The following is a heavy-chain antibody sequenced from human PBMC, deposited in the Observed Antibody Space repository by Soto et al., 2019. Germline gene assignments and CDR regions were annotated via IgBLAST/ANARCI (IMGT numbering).Heavy chain of an antibody. V-gene: IGHV4-4*07. CDR1: CASIIAYA. J-gene: IGHJ4*02. Sequence: SETLSLTCPVSCASIIAYAWSWIRQPAGKGLERIGRLYSSGNTNYNPSFKSRLTMSADTSKNQFSLKLSSVTAADTPVYYCARGPYSSGWYVVDYWGQGTRVTVSS. CDR3: ARGPYSSGWYVVDY. CDR2: LYSSGNT. D-gene: IGHD6-19*01.